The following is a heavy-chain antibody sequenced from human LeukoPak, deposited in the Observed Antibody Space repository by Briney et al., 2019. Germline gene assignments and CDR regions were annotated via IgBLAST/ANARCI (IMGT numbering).Heavy chain of an antibody. V-gene: IGHV4-39*01. CDR1: GGFISSSSYY. CDR3: ARGSGWSRLNWFDP. CDR2: IYYSGST. J-gene: IGHJ5*02. Sequence: PSETLSLTCTVSGGFISSSSYYWGWIRQPPGKGLEWIGSIYYSGSTYYNPSLKSRVTISVDTSKNQFSLKLSSVTAADTAVYYCARGSGWSRLNWFDPWGQGTLVTVSS. D-gene: IGHD6-19*01.